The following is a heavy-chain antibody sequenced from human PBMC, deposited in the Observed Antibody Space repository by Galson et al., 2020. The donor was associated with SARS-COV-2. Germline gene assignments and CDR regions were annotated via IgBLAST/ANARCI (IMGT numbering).Heavy chain of an antibody. D-gene: IGHD2-2*01. J-gene: IGHJ6*03. CDR3: ARATAAYRHPYFYYYMDV. V-gene: IGHV4-4*02. Sequence: SETLSLTCGVSGDSISGDYWWTWVRQPPGKGLEWVGEVSHSGTTGYTPSLKRRVTMSVDKSKNQFSLNLTSVTAADTVIYYCARATAAYRHPYFYYYMDVWGKGTTVTVSS. CDR1: GDSISGDYW. CDR2: VSHSGTT.